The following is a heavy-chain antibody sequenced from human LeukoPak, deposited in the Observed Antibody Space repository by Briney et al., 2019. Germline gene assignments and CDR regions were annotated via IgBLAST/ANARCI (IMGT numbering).Heavy chain of an antibody. CDR2: INPNSGGT. CDR3: ARTRNYVEFDY. Sequence: GASVKVSCKASGYTFTGYYMHWVRQAPGQGLEWMGWINPNSGGTNFAQRFQGRVTMTRDTSISTAYMELSRLRSDDTAVYYCARTRNYVEFDYWGQGTLVTVSS. V-gene: IGHV1-2*02. CDR1: GYTFTGYY. J-gene: IGHJ4*02. D-gene: IGHD4-17*01.